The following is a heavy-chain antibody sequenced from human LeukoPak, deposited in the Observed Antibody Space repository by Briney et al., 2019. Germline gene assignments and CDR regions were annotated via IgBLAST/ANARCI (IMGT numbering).Heavy chain of an antibody. CDR1: GFMFNNYW. CDR3: ARDKGFGGSSFDY. CDR2: IRQDGSDK. V-gene: IGHV3-7*01. Sequence: PGGSLRLSCVVSGFMFNNYWMSWVRQAPGKGLEWVATIRQDGSDKYFLDSVRGRFTISIDNAENSLYLQMNSLRAEDAAVYYCARDKGFGGSSFDYWGQGTLVTVSS. J-gene: IGHJ4*02. D-gene: IGHD3-10*01.